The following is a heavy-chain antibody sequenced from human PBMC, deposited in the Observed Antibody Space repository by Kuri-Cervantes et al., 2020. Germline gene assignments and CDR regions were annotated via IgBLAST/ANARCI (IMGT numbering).Heavy chain of an antibody. J-gene: IGHJ5*02. CDR3: ARVRRVFSWFDP. CDR2: IYYSGST. V-gene: IGHV4-59*01. Sequence: ESLKISCAVYGGSFSGYYWSWIRQPPGKGLEWNGYIYYSGSTNYNPSLKSRVTISVDTSKNQFSLKLSSVTAADTAVYYCARVRRVFSWFDPWGQGTLVTVSS. CDR1: GGSFSGYY.